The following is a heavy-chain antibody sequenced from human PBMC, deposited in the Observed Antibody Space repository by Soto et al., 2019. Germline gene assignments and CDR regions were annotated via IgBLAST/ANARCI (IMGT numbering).Heavy chain of an antibody. CDR2: NKPKTDGEKT. D-gene: IGHD3-3*01. CDR1: GFTFSNAW. V-gene: IGHV3-15*01. CDR3: TSLERPVSY. J-gene: IGHJ4*02. Sequence: GGSLRLSCAASGFTFSNAWMSWVRQAPGTGLEWVGRNKPKTDGEKTDYAAPVKGRFTISRVDSKNTLYLQMNSLKTEDTAVYYCTSLERPVSYRGQGTLVTVSS.